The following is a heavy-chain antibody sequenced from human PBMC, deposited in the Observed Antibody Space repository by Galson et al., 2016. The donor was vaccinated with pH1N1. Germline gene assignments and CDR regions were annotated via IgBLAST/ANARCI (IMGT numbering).Heavy chain of an antibody. CDR3: ATCYSSSWYHQYFQH. CDR1: GGTFSSYG. D-gene: IGHD6-13*01. J-gene: IGHJ1*01. Sequence: SVKVSCKASGGTFSSYGISWVRQAPGQGLEWMGGIIPIVGMANYAQKFQGRVTMTADISTTTAYMELSSLRSGDKAVYYFATCYSSSWYHQYFQHWGQGSLVTVSS. V-gene: IGHV1-69*10. CDR2: IIPIVGMA.